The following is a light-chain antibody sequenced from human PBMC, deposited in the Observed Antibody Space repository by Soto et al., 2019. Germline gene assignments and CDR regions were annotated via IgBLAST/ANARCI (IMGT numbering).Light chain of an antibody. Sequence: QSVLTQSPSVSAAPGQKVTISCSGSSSNVGSNYVSWYQQLPMTAPKILIYDNNQRPSGIPDRFSGSKSGTSATLGITGLQTGDEADYYCGTWDSSLSAVVFGGGTKVTVL. V-gene: IGLV1-51*01. J-gene: IGLJ3*02. CDR3: GTWDSSLSAVV. CDR2: DNN. CDR1: SSNVGSNY.